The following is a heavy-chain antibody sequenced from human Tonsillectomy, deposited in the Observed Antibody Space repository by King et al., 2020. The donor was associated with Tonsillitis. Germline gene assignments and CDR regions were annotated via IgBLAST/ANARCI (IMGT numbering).Heavy chain of an antibody. D-gene: IGHD1-26*01. CDR2: ISYDGSNK. Sequence: VQLVESGGGVVQPGRSLRLSCAASGFTFSSYAMHWVRQAPGKGLEWVAVISYDGSNKYYADSVKGRFTISRDNSKNTLYLQMNSLRAEDTAVYYCARRVGEGNYGMDVWGQGTTVTVSS. J-gene: IGHJ6*02. V-gene: IGHV3-30*04. CDR1: GFTFSSYA. CDR3: ARRVGEGNYGMDV.